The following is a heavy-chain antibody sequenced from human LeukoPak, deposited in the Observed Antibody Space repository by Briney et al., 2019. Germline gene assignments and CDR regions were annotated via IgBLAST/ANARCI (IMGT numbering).Heavy chain of an antibody. D-gene: IGHD3-10*01. Sequence: GGSLRLSCAASGFTVSSNYMSWVRQAPGKGLEWVSVIYSGGSTYYADSVKGRFTISRDNSKNTLYLQMNSLRAEDTAVYYCATAPTMVRGVIIGYFDYWGQGTLVTVSS. CDR1: GFTVSSNY. CDR2: IYSGGST. J-gene: IGHJ4*02. V-gene: IGHV3-66*01. CDR3: ATAPTMVRGVIIGYFDY.